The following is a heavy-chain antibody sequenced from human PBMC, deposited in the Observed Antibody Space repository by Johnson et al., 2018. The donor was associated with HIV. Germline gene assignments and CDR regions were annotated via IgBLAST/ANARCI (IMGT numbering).Heavy chain of an antibody. V-gene: IGHV3-13*01. Sequence: VQLVESGGGVVQPGRSLRLSCAASGFTFSSYAMSWVRQAPGKGLEWVSGIGTAGDTYYPASVKGRFTISRVNAKNSLYLQMNSLNTEDTAVYYCTTNLITIDAFDLWGQGTRVTVSS. CDR2: IGTAGDT. CDR3: TTNLITIDAFDL. CDR1: GFTFSSYA. D-gene: IGHD3-10*01. J-gene: IGHJ3*01.